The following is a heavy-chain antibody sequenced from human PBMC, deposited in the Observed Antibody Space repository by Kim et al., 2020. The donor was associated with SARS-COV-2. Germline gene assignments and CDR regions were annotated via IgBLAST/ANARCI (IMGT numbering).Heavy chain of an antibody. Sequence: NPSLKSRVTISVDKSKNPFSLKLSSVTAADTAVYYCARDGDGYNPYAFDIWGQGTMVTVSS. CDR3: ARDGDGYNPYAFDI. V-gene: IGHV4-4*02. D-gene: IGHD5-12*01. J-gene: IGHJ3*02.